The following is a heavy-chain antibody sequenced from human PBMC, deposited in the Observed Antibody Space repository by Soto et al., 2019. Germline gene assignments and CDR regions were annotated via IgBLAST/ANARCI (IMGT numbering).Heavy chain of an antibody. CDR1: GFRFSRHG. Sequence: GGSLRLSCAASGFRFSRHGMTWVRQAPGKGLEWVSSISGGGDSTYYADSVKGRFTISRDNSRNTLYLQMNGLRAEDTALYYCAKSAGVWGAYYSDSWGQGTLVTVSS. CDR2: ISGGGDST. J-gene: IGHJ4*02. CDR3: AKSAGVWGAYYSDS. D-gene: IGHD3-16*01. V-gene: IGHV3-23*01.